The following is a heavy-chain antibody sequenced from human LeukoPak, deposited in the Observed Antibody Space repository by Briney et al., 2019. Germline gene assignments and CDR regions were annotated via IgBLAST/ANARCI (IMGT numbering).Heavy chain of an antibody. J-gene: IGHJ4*02. CDR2: ISGYNGNT. Sequence: GASVKVSCKASGYTFTNYGINWVRQAPGQGLEWMGWISGYNGNTKYAQNFQGRVTMTTDTSTSTGHMEVRSLISNDTAVYYCARAYYYDTSGYYQFDYWGQGTLVTVSS. CDR3: ARAYYYDTSGYYQFDY. D-gene: IGHD3-22*01. CDR1: GYTFTNYG. V-gene: IGHV1-18*01.